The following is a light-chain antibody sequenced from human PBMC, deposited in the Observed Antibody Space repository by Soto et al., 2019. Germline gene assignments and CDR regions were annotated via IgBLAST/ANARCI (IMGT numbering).Light chain of an antibody. CDR2: DES. Sequence: DIQMTQSPSSLSASVGDRVTITCQASQDIRNFLNCYEQKPGKAPKLLIYDESNLETGFPSRFNGRVSRTNFADTIRSLQPKDISTYYSQQYDILPTVDQATKLEIK. CDR3: QQYDILPT. V-gene: IGKV1-33*01. J-gene: IGKJ2*01. CDR1: QDIRNF.